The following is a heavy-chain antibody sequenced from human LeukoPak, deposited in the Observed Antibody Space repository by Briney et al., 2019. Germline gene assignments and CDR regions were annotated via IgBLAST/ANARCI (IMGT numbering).Heavy chain of an antibody. Sequence: ASVKVSCKASGGTFSSYAISWVRQAPGQGLEWMGGIIPIFGTANYAQKFQGRVTITADESTSTAYMELSSLRSEDTAVYYCAREDSSGYYPTDYWGRGTLVTVSS. CDR2: IIPIFGTA. CDR3: AREDSSGYYPTDY. J-gene: IGHJ4*02. CDR1: GGTFSSYA. D-gene: IGHD3-22*01. V-gene: IGHV1-69*13.